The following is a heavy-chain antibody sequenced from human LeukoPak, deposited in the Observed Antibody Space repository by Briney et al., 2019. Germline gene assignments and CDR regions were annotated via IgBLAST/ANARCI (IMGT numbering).Heavy chain of an antibody. CDR2: IYHTGST. D-gene: IGHD6-19*01. CDR1: GGSISSGSYH. V-gene: IGHV4-39*01. J-gene: IGHJ4*02. Sequence: SETLSLTCTVSGGSISSGSYHWGWIRQPPGKGLEWIGSIYHTGSTYFNPSLKSRVTMSVDTSKNKFSLKVSSVTAADTAVYYCARLDRTGWPFDYWGQGTLVTVSS. CDR3: ARLDRTGWPFDY.